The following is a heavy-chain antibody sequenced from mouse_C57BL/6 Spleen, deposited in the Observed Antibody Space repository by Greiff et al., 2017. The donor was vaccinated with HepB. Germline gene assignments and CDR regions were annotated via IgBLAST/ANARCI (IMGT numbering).Heavy chain of an antibody. D-gene: IGHD1-1*01. CDR3: AKEFPNYYGSSCAMDY. CDR1: GYTFTDYY. CDR2: INPNNGGT. Sequence: VQLQQSGPELVKPGASVKISCKASGYTFTDYYMNWVKQSHGKSLEWIGDINPNNGGTSYNQKFKGKATLTVDKSSSTAYMELRSLTSEDSAVYYCAKEFPNYYGSSCAMDYWGQGTSVTVSS. V-gene: IGHV1-26*01. J-gene: IGHJ4*01.